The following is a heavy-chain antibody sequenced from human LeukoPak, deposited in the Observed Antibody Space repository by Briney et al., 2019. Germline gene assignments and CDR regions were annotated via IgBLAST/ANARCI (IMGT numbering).Heavy chain of an antibody. J-gene: IGHJ6*02. Sequence: GRSLRLSCAASGFTFSTFAIHWVRQAPGKGLEWVAVIWYDGSDKYYADSVKGRFTISRDNSKNTLYLQMNSLRAEDTAVYYCARAGYGAGNYYYYGMDVWGQGTAVTVSS. CDR2: IWYDGSDK. CDR1: GFTFSTFA. V-gene: IGHV3-33*01. D-gene: IGHD5-12*01. CDR3: ARAGYGAGNYYYYGMDV.